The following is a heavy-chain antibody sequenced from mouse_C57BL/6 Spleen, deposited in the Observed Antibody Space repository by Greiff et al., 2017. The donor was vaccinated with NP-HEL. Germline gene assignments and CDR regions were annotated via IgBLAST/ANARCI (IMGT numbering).Heavy chain of an antibody. J-gene: IGHJ4*01. CDR1: GYSITSGYY. Sequence: ESGPGLVKPSQSLSLTCSVTGYSITSGYYWNWIRQFPGNKLEWMGCISYDGSNNYNPSLKNRISITRDTSKNQFFLKLNSVTTEDTATYYCARGDYDYDGLYAMDYWGQGTSVTVSS. V-gene: IGHV3-6*01. D-gene: IGHD2-4*01. CDR3: ARGDYDYDGLYAMDY. CDR2: ISYDGSN.